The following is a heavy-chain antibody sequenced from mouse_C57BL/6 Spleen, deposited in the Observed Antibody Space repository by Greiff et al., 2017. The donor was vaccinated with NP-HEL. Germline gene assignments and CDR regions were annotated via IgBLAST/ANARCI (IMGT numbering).Heavy chain of an antibody. D-gene: IGHD2-3*01. J-gene: IGHJ3*01. CDR1: GFSLTSYG. V-gene: IGHV2-2*01. CDR3: ASPDGYYEAWFAY. Sequence: VQLQQSGPGLVQPSQSLSITCTVSGFSLTSYGVHWVRQSPGKGLEWLGVIWSGGSTDYNAAFISRLSISKDNSKSQVFFKMNSLQADDTAIYYCASPDGYYEAWFAYWGQGTLVTVSA. CDR2: IWSGGST.